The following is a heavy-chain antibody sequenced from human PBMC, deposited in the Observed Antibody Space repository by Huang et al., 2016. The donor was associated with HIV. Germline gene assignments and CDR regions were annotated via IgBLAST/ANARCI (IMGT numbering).Heavy chain of an antibody. V-gene: IGHV4-39*01. D-gene: IGHD1-20*01. CDR3: ARPLTGTTALGY. Sequence: QLQLQESGPGLVKPSETLSLTCTVSGSSISSSYYWGWIRQPQGKGLEWIGNIYYSGNISYNPALKSRVTISVDTSKNHISLKVDSVTAADTAVYYCARPLTGTTALGYWGQGTLVTVSS. CDR2: IYYSGNI. CDR1: GSSISSSYY. J-gene: IGHJ4*02.